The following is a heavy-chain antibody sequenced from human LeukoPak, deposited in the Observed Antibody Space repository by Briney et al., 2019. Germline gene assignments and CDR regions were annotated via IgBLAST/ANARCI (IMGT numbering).Heavy chain of an antibody. V-gene: IGHV1-18*01. CDR1: GYRFSNYG. Sequence: ASVKVSCKASGYRFSNYGITWVRQAPGQGLECMGWISAYNGDTNHAQNFQGRLTMTTDTSTNTAYMELRSLRSDDTAVYYCARVGSPDSENSGWKLFFDYWGQGTLVTVSS. CDR2: ISAYNGDT. CDR3: ARVGSPDSENSGWKLFFDY. J-gene: IGHJ4*02. D-gene: IGHD6-19*01.